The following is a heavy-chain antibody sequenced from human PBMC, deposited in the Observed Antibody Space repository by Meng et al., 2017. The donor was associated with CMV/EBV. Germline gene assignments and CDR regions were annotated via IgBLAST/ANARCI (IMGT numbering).Heavy chain of an antibody. J-gene: IGHJ4*02. D-gene: IGHD5-12*01. CDR1: GFTFSSYW. CDR3: AKDMGGYSGYDFDY. Sequence: GESLKISCAASGFTFSSYWMHWVRQAPGKGLVWVSRINSDGSSTSYADSVKGRFTISRDNAKNSLYLQMNSLRAEDTALYYCAKDMGGYSGYDFDYWGQGTLVTVSS. CDR2: INSDGSST. V-gene: IGHV3-74*01.